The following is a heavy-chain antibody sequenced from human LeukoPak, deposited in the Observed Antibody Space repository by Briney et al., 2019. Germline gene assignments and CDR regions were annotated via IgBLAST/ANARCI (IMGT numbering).Heavy chain of an antibody. V-gene: IGHV3-7*03. CDR3: AGSSYSSSSSV. Sequence: GGSLRLSCAVSGFTFSGFWMSWSRQAPGKGLEWVASINSDGSEGYYADVVKGRFTISRDNAKNSLYLQINSLRAEDTAVYYCAGSSYSSSSSVWGQGTMVTVSS. CDR2: INSDGSEG. D-gene: IGHD6-6*01. J-gene: IGHJ3*01. CDR1: GFTFSGFW.